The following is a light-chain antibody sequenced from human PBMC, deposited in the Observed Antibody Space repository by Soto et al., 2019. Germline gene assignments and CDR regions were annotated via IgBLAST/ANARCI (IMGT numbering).Light chain of an antibody. Sequence: LTRAASATGVPVGGGRIFNKKTSSDVGGYNYVSWYQQHPGKAPKLMIYEVSKRPSGVPDRFPGSKSGNTASLTVSGLQAEDEADYYCSSYAGSNNLPYVFGTGTKVTVL. V-gene: IGLV2-8*01. CDR3: SSYAGSNNLPYV. J-gene: IGLJ1*01. CDR1: SSDVGGYNY. CDR2: EVS.